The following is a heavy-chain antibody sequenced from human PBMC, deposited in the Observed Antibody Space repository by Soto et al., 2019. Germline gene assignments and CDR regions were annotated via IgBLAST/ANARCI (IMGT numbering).Heavy chain of an antibody. V-gene: IGHV2-5*02. D-gene: IGHD2-21*02. CDR2: IYWDDDN. CDR1: GFSLSTSGVG. CDR3: AHSRCGGDCLQSYSSHYYYGMDV. Sequence: QITLKESGPTLVRPTQTLTLTCTFSGFSLSTSGVGVGWIRQPPGKALEWLALIYWDDDNRYSPSLKSRLTITKDNSKNQVVLTMPNRDPVDTATYYCAHSRCGGDCLQSYSSHYYYGMDVWGQGTTVTVSS. J-gene: IGHJ6*02.